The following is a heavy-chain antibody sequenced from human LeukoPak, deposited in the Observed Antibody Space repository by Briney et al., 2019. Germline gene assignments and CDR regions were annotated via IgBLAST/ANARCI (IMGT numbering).Heavy chain of an antibody. CDR3: ARDSPARVGYCSGGSCYSWFDP. D-gene: IGHD2-15*01. CDR2: INPSGGST. J-gene: IGHJ5*02. CDR1: GYTFTSYY. V-gene: IGHV1-46*01. Sequence: ASVKVSCKASGYTFTSYYMHWVRQAPGQGLEWMGIINPSGGSTSCAQKFQGRVTMTRDTSTITVYMELSSLRSEDTAVYYCARDSPARVGYCSGGSCYSWFDPWGQGTLVTVSS.